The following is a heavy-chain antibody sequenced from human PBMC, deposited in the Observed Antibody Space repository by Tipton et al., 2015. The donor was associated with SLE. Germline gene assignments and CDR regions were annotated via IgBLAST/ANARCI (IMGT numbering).Heavy chain of an antibody. D-gene: IGHD4-17*01. Sequence: GSLRLSCAAPGFTFSSYAMHWVRQAPGKGLEYVSAISSNGGSTYYANSVKGRFTISRDNSKNTLYLQMGSLRAEDMAVYYCARRTVTPPSNYGMDVWGQGTTVTVSS. CDR3: ARRTVTPPSNYGMDV. J-gene: IGHJ6*02. CDR1: GFTFSSYA. CDR2: ISSNGGST. V-gene: IGHV3-64*01.